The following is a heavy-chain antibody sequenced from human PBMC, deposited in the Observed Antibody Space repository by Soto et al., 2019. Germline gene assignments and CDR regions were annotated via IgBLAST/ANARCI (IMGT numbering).Heavy chain of an antibody. CDR2: IIPSGGST. V-gene: IGHV1-46*01. D-gene: IGHD3-22*01. CDR1: GYTFTSYY. Sequence: GASVKVSCKASGYTFTSYYMHWVRQAPGQGLEWMGIIIPSGGSTNYAQKFQGRVTITADKSTSTAYMELSSLRSEDTAVYYCAITYYYDSSGYYYQHWGQGTLVTVSS. CDR3: AITYYYDSSGYYYQH. J-gene: IGHJ1*01.